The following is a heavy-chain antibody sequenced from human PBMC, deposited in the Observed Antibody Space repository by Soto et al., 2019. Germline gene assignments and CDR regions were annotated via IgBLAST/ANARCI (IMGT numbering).Heavy chain of an antibody. V-gene: IGHV3-74*03. CDR2: IYSDGSGT. D-gene: IGHD5-18*01. J-gene: IGHJ4*02. CDR3: ATLNSFGSDY. CDR1: GFSFSNYW. Sequence: GGSLRLSCAASGFSFSNYWMHWVRQAPGKGLVWVSRIYSDGSGTMYADSVKGRFTISRDNAKSTLYLQMNSLRAEDTAVYYCATLNSFGSDYWGRGTLGTV.